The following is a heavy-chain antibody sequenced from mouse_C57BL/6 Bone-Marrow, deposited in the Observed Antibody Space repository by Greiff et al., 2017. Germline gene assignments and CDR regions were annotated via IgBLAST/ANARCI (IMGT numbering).Heavy chain of an antibody. D-gene: IGHD1-1*01. CDR1: GFTFKGSG. V-gene: IGHV1-81*01. J-gene: IGHJ1*03. Sequence: QVQLQQSGAELARPGASVKLSCKASGFTFKGSGISWVKQRTGQGLEWIGVIYPERGNTYYNEKFKGKATLTADKSSSTAYMELRSLTSEDSAVYFCARSDYGSSYVGWYFDVWGTGTTVTVSS. CDR2: IYPERGNT. CDR3: ARSDYGSSYVGWYFDV.